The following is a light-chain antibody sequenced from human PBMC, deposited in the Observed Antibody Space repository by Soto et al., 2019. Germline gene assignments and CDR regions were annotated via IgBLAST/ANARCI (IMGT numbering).Light chain of an antibody. CDR1: QSVSSY. J-gene: IGKJ3*01. Sequence: EIVLTQSPATLSLPPGERATLSCRASQSVSSYLAWYQQKPGQAPRLLIYDASNRATGIPARFSGSGSGTDFTLTISSLEPEDFAVYYCQQRSTWLFTFGPGTKVDIK. V-gene: IGKV3-11*01. CDR2: DAS. CDR3: QQRSTWLFT.